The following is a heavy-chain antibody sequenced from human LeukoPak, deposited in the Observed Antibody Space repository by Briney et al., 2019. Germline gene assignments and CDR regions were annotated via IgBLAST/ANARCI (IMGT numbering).Heavy chain of an antibody. V-gene: IGHV4-59*01. CDR1: GGSISSCY. D-gene: IGHD3-22*01. CDR2: IYYSGST. CDR3: ARTSGGYYYDSSAPGGAFDI. Sequence: PSETLSLTCTVSGGSISSCYWSWIRQPPGKGLEWIGYIYYSGSTNYNPSLKSRVTISVDTSKNQFSLKLSSVTAADTAVYYCARTSGGYYYDSSAPGGAFDIWGQGTMVTVSS. J-gene: IGHJ3*02.